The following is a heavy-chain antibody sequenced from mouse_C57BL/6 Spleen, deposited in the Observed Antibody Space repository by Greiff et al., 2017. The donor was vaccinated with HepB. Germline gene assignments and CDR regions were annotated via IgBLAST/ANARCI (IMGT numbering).Heavy chain of an antibody. D-gene: IGHD1-1*01. CDR1: GFTFSSYA. J-gene: IGHJ1*03. CDR3: AREGITTVVATRYFDV. Sequence: DVHLVESGGGLVKPGGSLKLSCAASGFTFSSYAMSWVRQTPEKRLEWVATISDGGSYTYYPDNVKGRFTISRDNAKNNLYLQMSHLKSEDTAMYYCAREGITTVVATRYFDVWGTGTTVTVSS. V-gene: IGHV5-4*01. CDR2: ISDGGSYT.